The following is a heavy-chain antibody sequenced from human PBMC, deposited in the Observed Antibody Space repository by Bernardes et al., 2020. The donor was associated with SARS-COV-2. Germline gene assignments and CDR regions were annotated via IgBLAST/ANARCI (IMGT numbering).Heavy chain of an antibody. CDR3: ARAFGYSFYGMDV. CDR2: ISTYTGNT. D-gene: IGHD2-2*03. J-gene: IGHJ6*02. CDR1: GYTFSRYG. Sequence: SVKFSCKASGYTFSRYGISWVRQAPGQGLEWMGWISTYTGNTNYAQKLQGRVTITTDTSTSTAYMELRSLRSDDTAVYYCARAFGYSFYGMDVWGQGTTVTVSS. V-gene: IGHV1-18*01.